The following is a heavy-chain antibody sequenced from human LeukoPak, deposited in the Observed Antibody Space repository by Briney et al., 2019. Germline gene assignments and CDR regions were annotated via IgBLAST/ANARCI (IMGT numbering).Heavy chain of an antibody. V-gene: IGHV4-59*01. J-gene: IGHJ5*02. D-gene: IGHD6-13*01. CDR1: GGSIRGYY. CDR3: AGAAALTNWFDP. CDR2: IYYPGST. Sequence: SETLSLTCNVSGGSIRGYYWSWIRQPPGKGLEWIGYIYYPGSTNYNPSLKSRVSISLDTSKNQFSLKLNSVTAADTAVYYCAGAAALTNWFDPWGQGTLVTVSS.